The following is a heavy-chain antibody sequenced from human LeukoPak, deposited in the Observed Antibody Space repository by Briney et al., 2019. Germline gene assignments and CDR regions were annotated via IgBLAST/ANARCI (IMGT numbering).Heavy chain of an antibody. D-gene: IGHD2-2*03. CDR3: AREGALDIVVVPAAPVGDWFDP. CDR2: INPNSGGT. Sequence: GATVKVSCKASGYTFTGYYMHWVRQAPGQGLEWMGWINPNSGGTNYAQKFQGRVTMTRDTSISTAYMELSRLRSDDTAVYYCAREGALDIVVVPAAPVGDWFDPWGQGTLVTVSS. CDR1: GYTFTGYY. J-gene: IGHJ5*02. V-gene: IGHV1-2*02.